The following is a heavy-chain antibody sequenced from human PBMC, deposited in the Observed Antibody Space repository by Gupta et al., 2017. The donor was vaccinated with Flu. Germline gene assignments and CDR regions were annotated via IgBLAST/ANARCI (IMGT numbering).Heavy chain of an antibody. CDR3: VKDHCGETSCYWGGDY. J-gene: IGHJ4*02. Sequence: FTFNTYGMHWVRQAPGKGLEWGATTSYDGVNKYYTDSVRGRFTISRDNSKNTLDRQMNSLRVEDTAVYYCVKDHCGETSCYWGGDYWGQGTLVTVSS. CDR2: TSYDGVNK. V-gene: IGHV3-30*18. CDR1: FTFNTYG. D-gene: IGHD2-15*01.